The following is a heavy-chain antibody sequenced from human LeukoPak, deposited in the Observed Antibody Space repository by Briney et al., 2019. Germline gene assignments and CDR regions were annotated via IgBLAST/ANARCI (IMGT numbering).Heavy chain of an antibody. J-gene: IGHJ4*02. CDR2: ISGSGGST. D-gene: IGHD3-9*01. Sequence: GGSLRLSCAASGFTFSSYGMSWVRQAPGKGLEWVSAISGSGGSTYYADSVKGRFTISRDNSKNTLYLQMNSLRAEDTAIYYCARDLVTDYYHHYFDYWGQGTLVTVSS. CDR1: GFTFSSYG. CDR3: ARDLVTDYYHHYFDY. V-gene: IGHV3-23*01.